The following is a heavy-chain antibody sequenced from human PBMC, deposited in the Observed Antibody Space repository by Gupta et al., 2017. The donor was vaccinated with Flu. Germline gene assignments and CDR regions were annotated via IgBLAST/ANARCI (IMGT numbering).Heavy chain of an antibody. J-gene: IGHJ6*02. CDR2: IGTAGDT. CDR1: GFTFSSYD. V-gene: IGHV3-13*04. CDR3: ARDSGGMDV. Sequence: EVQLVESGGGLVQPGGSLRLSCPASGFTFSSYDMHWVRQATGKGLEWVSAIGTAGDTYYPGSVKGRFTISRENATNSLYLQVNSLRAGDTAVYYCARDSGGMDVWGQGTTVTVSS.